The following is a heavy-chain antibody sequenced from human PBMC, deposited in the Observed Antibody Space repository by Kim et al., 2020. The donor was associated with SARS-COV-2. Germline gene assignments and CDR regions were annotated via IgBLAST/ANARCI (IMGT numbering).Heavy chain of an antibody. V-gene: IGHV4-30-2*01. J-gene: IGHJ6*03. Sequence: PSLKSRVTISVDRSKNQFSLRLSPVTAADTAVYFCARDRLYSRYYYYMDVWGKGTTVTVSS. CDR3: ARDRLYSRYYYYMDV. D-gene: IGHD2-15*01.